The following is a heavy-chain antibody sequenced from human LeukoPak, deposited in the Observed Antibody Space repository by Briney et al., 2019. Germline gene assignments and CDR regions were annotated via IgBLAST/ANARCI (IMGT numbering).Heavy chain of an antibody. CDR3: ARHHGGSYSPDYYYYMDV. CDR2: IYHSGST. V-gene: IGHV4-38-2*01. Sequence: SETLSLTCAVSGYSISSGYYWGWIRQPPGKGLEWIGSIYHSGSTYYNPSLKSRVTISTDTSKNQFSLKLTSVTAADTAVYYCARHHGGSYSPDYYYYMDVWGKGTTVTVSS. D-gene: IGHD1-26*01. CDR1: GYSISSGYY. J-gene: IGHJ6*03.